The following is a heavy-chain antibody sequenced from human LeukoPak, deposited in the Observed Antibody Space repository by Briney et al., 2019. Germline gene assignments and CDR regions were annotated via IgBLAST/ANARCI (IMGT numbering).Heavy chain of an antibody. CDR3: ARHHYYAGATFDI. CDR1: GGSISSSSYY. D-gene: IGHD3-10*01. CDR2: IYYSGST. J-gene: IGHJ3*02. V-gene: IGHV4-39*01. Sequence: PSETLSLTCTVSGGSISSSSYYWGWIRQPPGKGLEWIGSIYYSGSTYYNPSLKSRVTISLDTSKNQFSLKLSSVTAADTAVYYCARHHYYAGATFDIWGQGTMVTVSS.